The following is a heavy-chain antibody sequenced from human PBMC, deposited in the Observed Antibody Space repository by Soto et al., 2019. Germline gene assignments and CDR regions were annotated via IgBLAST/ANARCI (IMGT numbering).Heavy chain of an antibody. J-gene: IGHJ4*02. CDR3: ARGSLVLMVYATSRVHPFDY. CDR1: AYTFTNYD. CDR2: ISGYNGNT. Sequence: ASVKVSCKASAYTFTNYDINWVRQAPGQGLECMGWISGYNGNTNYAQKFQDRVTMTTDTSKNQFSLKLSSVTAADTAVYYCARGSLVLMVYATSRVHPFDYWGQGTLVTVSS. V-gene: IGHV1-18*01. D-gene: IGHD2-8*01.